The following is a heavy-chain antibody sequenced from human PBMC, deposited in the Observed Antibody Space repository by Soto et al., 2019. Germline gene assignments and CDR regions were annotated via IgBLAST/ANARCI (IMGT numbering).Heavy chain of an antibody. CDR1: GFTFSSYG. CDR2: ISYDGSNK. Sequence: SLRLSCAASGFTFSSYGMHWVRQAPGKGLEWVAVISYDGSNKYYADSVKGRFTISRDNSKNTLYLQMNSLRAEDTAVYYCAKDSYGMDVWGQGTTVTVSS. V-gene: IGHV3-30*18. CDR3: AKDSYGMDV. J-gene: IGHJ6*02.